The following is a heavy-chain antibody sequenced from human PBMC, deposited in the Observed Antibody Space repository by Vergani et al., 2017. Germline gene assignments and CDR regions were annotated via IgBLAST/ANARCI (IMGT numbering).Heavy chain of an antibody. J-gene: IGHJ6*02. Sequence: QVQLQESGPGLVKASQTLSLTCSVSGGSISSGSYYWSWIRQPAGKGLEWIGRIYTSGSTNYNPSLKSRVTISVDTSKNQFSLKLSSVTAADTAVYYCARDPKNYYDSSGYYYPYYYGMDVWGQGTTVTVSS. CDR1: GGSISSGSYY. CDR3: ARDPKNYYDSSGYYYPYYYGMDV. V-gene: IGHV4-61*02. CDR2: IYTSGST. D-gene: IGHD3-22*01.